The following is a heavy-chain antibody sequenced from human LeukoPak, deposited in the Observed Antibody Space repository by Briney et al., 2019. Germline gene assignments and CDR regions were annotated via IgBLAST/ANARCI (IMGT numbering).Heavy chain of an antibody. Sequence: TGGSLRLSCAASGFTVSSNYMSWVRQAPGKGLEWVSVIYSGGSTYYADSVKGRFTISRDNSKNTLYLQMNSLRAEDTAVYYCVRDPTGLLRPTNWFDPWGQGTLVTVSS. CDR1: GFTVSSNY. J-gene: IGHJ5*02. CDR3: VRDPTGLLRPTNWFDP. V-gene: IGHV3-53*01. D-gene: IGHD3-22*01. CDR2: IYSGGST.